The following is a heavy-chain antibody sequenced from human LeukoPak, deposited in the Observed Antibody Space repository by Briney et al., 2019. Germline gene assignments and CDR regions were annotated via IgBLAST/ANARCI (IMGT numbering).Heavy chain of an antibody. V-gene: IGHV1-8*02. CDR2: MNPNSGNT. Sequence: ASVKVSCKASGYTFTSYDINWVRQATGQGLEWMGWMNPNSGNTGYAQKFQGRVTMTEDTSTDTAYMELSSLRSEDTAVYYCATGVRGWYSYWGQGTLVTVSS. CDR3: ATGVRGWYSY. D-gene: IGHD6-19*01. J-gene: IGHJ4*02. CDR1: GYTFTSYD.